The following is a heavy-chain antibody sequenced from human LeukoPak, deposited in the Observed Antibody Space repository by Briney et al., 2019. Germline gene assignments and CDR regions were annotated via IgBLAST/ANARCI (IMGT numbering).Heavy chain of an antibody. CDR2: IGNSGAGT. D-gene: IGHD2-15*01. Sequence: GGSLRLSCAASGFSFSNNAMSWVRQAPGNGLEWVSAIGNSGAGTYYADSLQGRFTISRDNSKNTLYLQMNSLRAEDTAVYYCVKRYCSGGTCYSAFDYWGHGTLVTASS. J-gene: IGHJ4*01. CDR3: VKRYCSGGTCYSAFDY. V-gene: IGHV3-23*01. CDR1: GFSFSNNA.